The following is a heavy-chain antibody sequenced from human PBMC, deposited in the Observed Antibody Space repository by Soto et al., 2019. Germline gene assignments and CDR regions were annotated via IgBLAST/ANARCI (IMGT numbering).Heavy chain of an antibody. D-gene: IGHD3-3*01. J-gene: IGHJ4*02. CDR3: STVQKSVFYDFWSGYYYFDY. CDR1: GGTFSSYA. V-gene: IGHV1-69*13. CDR2: IIPIFGTA. Sequence: ASVKVSCKASGGTFSSYAISWVRQAPGQGLEWMGGIIPIFGTANYAQKFKGRVTITADESTSTAYMELSSLRSEDTAVYYCSTVQKSVFYDFWSGYYYFDYWGQGTLVTVSS.